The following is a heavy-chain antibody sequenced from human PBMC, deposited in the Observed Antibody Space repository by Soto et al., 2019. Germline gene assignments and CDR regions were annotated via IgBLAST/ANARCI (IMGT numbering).Heavy chain of an antibody. J-gene: IGHJ4*02. Sequence: EVQLLESGGGLVQPGGSLRLSCAASGFVFSDFALTWVRQSPGKGLEGVSTFSYFVQNTHYPDSVKGRFTISRDNSKNTFYLQMNRLRAEDTAVYYCARDSSRSDYVSAYEFWGQGTLVTVSS. D-gene: IGHD4-17*01. CDR1: GFVFSDFA. V-gene: IGHV3-23*01. CDR3: ARDSSRSDYVSAYEF. CDR2: FSYFVQNT.